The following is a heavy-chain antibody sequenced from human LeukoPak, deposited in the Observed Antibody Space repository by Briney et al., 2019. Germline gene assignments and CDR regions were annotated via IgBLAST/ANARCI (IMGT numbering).Heavy chain of an antibody. Sequence: GGTLRLSCAASGFTFSSYAMHWVRQAPGKGLEWEAVISYDGSNKYYADSVKGRFTISRDNSKNTLYLQMNSLRAEDTAVYYCARDHHYYDSSGFFDYWGQGTLVTVSS. D-gene: IGHD3-22*01. V-gene: IGHV3-30-3*01. CDR3: ARDHHYYDSSGFFDY. J-gene: IGHJ4*02. CDR2: ISYDGSNK. CDR1: GFTFSSYA.